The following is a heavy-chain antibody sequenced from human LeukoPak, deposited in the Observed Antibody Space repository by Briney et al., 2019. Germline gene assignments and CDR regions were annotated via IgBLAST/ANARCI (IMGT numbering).Heavy chain of an antibody. J-gene: IGHJ4*02. CDR1: GGSISSSSYY. V-gene: IGHV4-39*02. D-gene: IGHD7-27*01. Sequence: SETLSLTCTVSGGSISSSSYYWGWIRQPPGKGLEWIGTIYYSGSTYYNPSLKSRVTISVDTSKNQFSLKLSSVTAADTAVYYCARETPGAGHFDYWGQGSLVTVSS. CDR3: ARETPGAGHFDY. CDR2: IYYSGST.